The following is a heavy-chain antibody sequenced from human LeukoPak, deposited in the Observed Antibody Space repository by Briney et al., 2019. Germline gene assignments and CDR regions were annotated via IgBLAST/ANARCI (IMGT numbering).Heavy chain of an antibody. CDR3: ARDCLPIAVAGTGGNWFDP. Sequence: ASVKVSCKASGYTFTSYGISWVRQAPGQGLEWMGWISAYNGNTNYAQKLQGRVTMTTDTSTSTAYMELRSLRSDDTAVYYCARDCLPIAVAGTGGNWFDPWGQGTLVTASS. J-gene: IGHJ5*02. CDR1: GYTFTSYG. D-gene: IGHD6-19*01. V-gene: IGHV1-18*01. CDR2: ISAYNGNT.